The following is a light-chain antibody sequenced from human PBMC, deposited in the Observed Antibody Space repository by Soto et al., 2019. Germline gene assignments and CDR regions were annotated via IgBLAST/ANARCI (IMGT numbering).Light chain of an antibody. CDR3: QQYNSYPWT. CDR1: QSISSY. Sequence: DIQMTQSPSSLSASVGDRVTITCRTSQSISSYLNWYQQKPGKAPKLLIYDASSLESGVPSRFSGSGSGTEFTLTISSLQPDDFATYCCQQYNSYPWTFGQGTKVDIK. V-gene: IGKV1-5*01. CDR2: DAS. J-gene: IGKJ1*01.